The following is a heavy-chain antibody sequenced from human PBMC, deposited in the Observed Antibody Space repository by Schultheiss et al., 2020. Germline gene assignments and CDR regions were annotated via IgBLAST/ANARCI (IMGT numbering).Heavy chain of an antibody. V-gene: IGHV1-2*02. CDR3: ARGRRIAAAGTLTNYYGMDV. J-gene: IGHJ6*02. D-gene: IGHD6-13*01. CDR1: GYTFTGYY. CDR2: INPNSGGT. Sequence: ASVKVSCKASGYTFTGYYMHWVRQAPGQGLEWMGWINPNSGGTNYAQKFQGRVTMTRDTSISTAYMELSRLRSDDTAVYYCARGRRIAAAGTLTNYYGMDVWGQGTTVTVSS.